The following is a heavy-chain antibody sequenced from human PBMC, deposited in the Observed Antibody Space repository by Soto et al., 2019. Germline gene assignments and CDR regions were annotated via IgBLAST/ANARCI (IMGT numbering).Heavy chain of an antibody. CDR1: GGSFSGYY. CDR3: ARGSIAAVHNWLDP. Sequence: SETLSLTCAVYGGSFSGYYWSWIRQPPGKGLEWIGEINHSGSTNYNPSLKSRVTISVDTSKNQFSLKLSSVTAADTAVYYCARGSIAAVHNWLDPCGQGTLVTVSS. D-gene: IGHD6-6*01. V-gene: IGHV4-34*01. J-gene: IGHJ5*02. CDR2: INHSGST.